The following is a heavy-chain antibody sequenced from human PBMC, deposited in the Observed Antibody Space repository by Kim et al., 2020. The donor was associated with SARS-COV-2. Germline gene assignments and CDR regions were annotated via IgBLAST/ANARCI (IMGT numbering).Heavy chain of an antibody. J-gene: IGHJ1*01. V-gene: IGHV4-39*01. CDR2: IYYSGST. CDR3: ARTFMVRGVLEYFQH. D-gene: IGHD3-10*01. Sequence: SETLSLTCTVSGGSISSSSYYWGWIRQPPGKGLEWIGSIYYSGSTYYNPSLKSRVTISVDTSKNQFSLKLSSVTAADTAVYYCARTFMVRGVLEYFQHWGQGTLVTVSS. CDR1: GGSISSSSYY.